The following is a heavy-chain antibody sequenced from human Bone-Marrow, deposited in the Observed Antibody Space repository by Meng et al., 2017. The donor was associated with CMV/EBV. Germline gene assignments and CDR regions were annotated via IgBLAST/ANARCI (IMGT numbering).Heavy chain of an antibody. Sequence: ASVKVSCEASGYTFTSYDINWVRQATGQGLEWMGWMNPNSGNTGYAQKFQGRVTMTRNTSISTAYMELSSLRSEDTAVYYCARDGIVVVPAAIQGSNYYYYGMDVWGQGTTVTVS. J-gene: IGHJ6*02. CDR3: ARDGIVVVPAAIQGSNYYYYGMDV. CDR1: GYTFTSYD. V-gene: IGHV1-8*01. CDR2: MNPNSGNT. D-gene: IGHD2-2*02.